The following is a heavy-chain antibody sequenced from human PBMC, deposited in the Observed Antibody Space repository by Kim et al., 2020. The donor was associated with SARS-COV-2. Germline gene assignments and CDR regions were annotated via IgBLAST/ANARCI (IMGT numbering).Heavy chain of an antibody. D-gene: IGHD1-26*01. J-gene: IGHJ4*02. CDR1: GGSISTTDYY. CDR2: IYYTGST. CDR3: ASSYGSYYD. V-gene: IGHV4-39*01. Sequence: SETLSLTCNVSGGSISTTDYYWGWIRQPPGKGLEWIGIIYYTGSTSYNPSLKSRVTMSVDTSRNQFSLILTSVSAADTAVYYCASSYGSYYDWVQGTLVTVSS.